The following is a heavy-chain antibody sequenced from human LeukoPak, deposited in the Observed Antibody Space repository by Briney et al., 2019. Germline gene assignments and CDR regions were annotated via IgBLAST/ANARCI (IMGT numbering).Heavy chain of an antibody. CDR2: IIPIFGTA. CDR1: GGTFSSYA. V-gene: IGHV1-69*01. CDR3: ARDGAEYIEMATLKFDY. D-gene: IGHD5-24*01. Sequence: SVKVSCKASGGTFSSYAISWVRQAPGQGLEWMGGIIPIFGTANYAQKFQGRVTITADESTSTAYMELSSRRSEDTAVYYCARDGAEYIEMATLKFDYWGQGTLVTVSS. J-gene: IGHJ4*02.